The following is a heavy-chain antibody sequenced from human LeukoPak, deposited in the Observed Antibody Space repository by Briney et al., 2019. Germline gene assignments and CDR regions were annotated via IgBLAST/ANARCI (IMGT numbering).Heavy chain of an antibody. CDR1: GYTFTDHY. J-gene: IGHJ4*02. CDR2: IGANNANT. CDR3: GRNGVVAENRLYVDY. V-gene: IGHV1-18*04. D-gene: IGHD2-8*01. Sequence: ASVKVSCRTSGYTFTDHYMYWVRQAPGQGLEWMGWIGANNANTKLEQKFQGRLTMAIDTSTGIVHMELRDLISDDTAVYYCGRNGVVAENRLYVDYWGQGTLVTVSS.